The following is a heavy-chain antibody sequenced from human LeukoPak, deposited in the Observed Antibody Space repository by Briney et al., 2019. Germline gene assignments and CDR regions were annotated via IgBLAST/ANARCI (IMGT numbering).Heavy chain of an antibody. D-gene: IGHD6-19*01. CDR2: MSGGGSNK. J-gene: IGHJ4*02. CDR1: GFTFTDYF. CDR3: ATSQSSVAGIVGD. V-gene: IGHV3-11*04. Sequence: KPAGSLTLSCAVSGFTFTDYFMTWLPQAPPKGLDPASYMSGGGSNKYYADSVKGRFTISRDNAKNSLYLQMNSLRVEDTAVYYCATSQSSVAGIVGDWGQGTLVTVSS.